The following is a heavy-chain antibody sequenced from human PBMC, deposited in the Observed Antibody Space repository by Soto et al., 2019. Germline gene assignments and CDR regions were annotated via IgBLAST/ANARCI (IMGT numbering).Heavy chain of an antibody. J-gene: IGHJ6*03. CDR2: INPNSGGT. V-gene: IGHV1-2*04. CDR3: ARGPGFWSGYGSNYYMDV. CDR1: GYTFTGYY. D-gene: IGHD3-3*01. Sequence: ASVKVSCKASGYTFTGYYMHWVLQAPGQGLEWMGWINPNSGGTNYAQKFQGWVTMTRDTSISTAYMELSRLRSDDTAVYYCARGPGFWSGYGSNYYMDVWGKGTTVTVSS.